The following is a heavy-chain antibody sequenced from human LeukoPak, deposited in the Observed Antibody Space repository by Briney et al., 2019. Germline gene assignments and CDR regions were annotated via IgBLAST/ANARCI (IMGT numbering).Heavy chain of an antibody. CDR1: GFTFSDSA. V-gene: IGHV3-73*01. Sequence: GGSLRLSCAASGFTFSDSAMHWVRQASGKGLEWVGRIRNKANDYTTAYAASVRGRFTISRDDSKNTAYLQMSSLKTEDTALYYCIRYYSSSXKSDHWGQGTLVTVSS. D-gene: IGHD6-6*01. J-gene: IGHJ4*02. CDR2: IRNKANDYTT. CDR3: IRYYSSSXKSDH.